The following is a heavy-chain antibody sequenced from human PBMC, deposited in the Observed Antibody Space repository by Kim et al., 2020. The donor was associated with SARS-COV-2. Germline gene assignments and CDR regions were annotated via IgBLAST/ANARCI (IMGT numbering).Heavy chain of an antibody. CDR1: GYTFTSYA. Sequence: ASVKVSCKASGYTFTSYAMHWVRQAPGQRLDWMGWINAGNGNTKYSQKFQGRVTITRHTSASTAYMELSSLRSEDTAVYYCARDRRLHSSYGDYPYWYYGMDVWGQGTTVTVS. V-gene: IGHV1-3*01. CDR3: ARDRRLHSSYGDYPYWYYGMDV. J-gene: IGHJ6*02. CDR2: INAGNGNT. D-gene: IGHD4-17*01.